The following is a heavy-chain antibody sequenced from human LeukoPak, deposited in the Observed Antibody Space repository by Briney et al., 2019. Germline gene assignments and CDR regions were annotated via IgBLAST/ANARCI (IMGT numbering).Heavy chain of an antibody. J-gene: IGHJ4*02. CDR3: ARIIRNSDY. CDR1: GLTFSSYS. V-gene: IGHV3-48*04. Sequence: GGSLRLSCAASGLTFSSYSMNWVRQAPGKGLEWVSYISSSSSTIYYADSVKGRFTISRDNAKNSLYLQMNSLRAEDTAVYYCARIIRNSDYWGQGTLVTVSS. D-gene: IGHD1-14*01. CDR2: ISSSSSTI.